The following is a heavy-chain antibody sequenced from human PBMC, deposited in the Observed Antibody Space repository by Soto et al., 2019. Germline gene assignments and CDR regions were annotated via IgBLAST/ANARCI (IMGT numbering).Heavy chain of an antibody. V-gene: IGHV4-30-4*01. CDR1: GGSISGGAYN. Sequence: PSETLSLTCTVSGGSISGGAYNCAWIRHPPGKGLEWIGNIYYSGSTYYNPSLKSRVTISVDTSKNQFSLKLSSVTAADTAVYYCARDTGGYYAPWGQGTLVTVSS. D-gene: IGHD3-10*01. J-gene: IGHJ5*02. CDR3: ARDTGGYYAP. CDR2: IYYSGST.